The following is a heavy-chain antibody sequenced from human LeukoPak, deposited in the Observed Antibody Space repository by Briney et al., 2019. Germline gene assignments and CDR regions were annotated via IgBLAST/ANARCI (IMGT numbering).Heavy chain of an antibody. D-gene: IGHD5-12*01. CDR2: INWISRTI. J-gene: IGHJ4*02. CDR3: TKDSTYRCSGHSCCPGDC. Sequence: PGGSLRLSCVASGFTFDDYTMHWVRQAPGKGLEWVSGINWISRTIGYADSVRGRFTISRDNAKNSLYLQMDRLRAEDTAFYYCTKDSTYRCSGHSCCPGDCWGQGTLVTVSS. V-gene: IGHV3-9*01. CDR1: GFTFDDYT.